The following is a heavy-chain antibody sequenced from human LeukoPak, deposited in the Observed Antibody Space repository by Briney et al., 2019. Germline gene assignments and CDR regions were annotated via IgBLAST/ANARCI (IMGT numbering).Heavy chain of an antibody. J-gene: IGHJ5*02. CDR2: ISAYNGNT. CDR3: ARGYDILTGTGWFDP. V-gene: IGHV1-18*01. D-gene: IGHD3-9*01. CDR1: GYTFTSYG. Sequence: GASVKVSCKASGYTFTSYGISWVRQAPGQGLEWMGWISAYNGNTNYAQKLQGRVTMTTDTSTSTAYTELRSLRSDDTAVYYCARGYDILTGTGWFDPWGQGTLVTVSS.